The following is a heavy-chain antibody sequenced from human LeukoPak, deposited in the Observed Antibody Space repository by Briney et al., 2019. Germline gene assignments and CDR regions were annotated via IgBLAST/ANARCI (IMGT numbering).Heavy chain of an antibody. V-gene: IGHV3-30*03. CDR3: ARGGIAVAGVSNDAFDI. J-gene: IGHJ3*02. CDR1: GFTFSSYG. CDR2: ISYDGSNK. D-gene: IGHD6-19*01. Sequence: PGGSLRLSCAASGFTFSSYGIHWVRQAPGKGLEWVAFISYDGSNKYYADSVKGRFTISRDNSNSTLYLQMNSLRAEDTALYYCARGGIAVAGVSNDAFDIWGQGTMVTVSS.